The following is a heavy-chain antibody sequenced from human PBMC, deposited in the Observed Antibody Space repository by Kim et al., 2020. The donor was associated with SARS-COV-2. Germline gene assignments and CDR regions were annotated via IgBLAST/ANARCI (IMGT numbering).Heavy chain of an antibody. CDR3: ARWSSDSWHRQHFFDT. CDR2: FCCTSNP. J-gene: IGHJ4*02. V-gene: IGHV4-39*07. CDR1: GDSISDYSYY. Sequence: SETLSLTCVVSGDSISDYSYYWSWIPQHQVEGLHWIASFCCTSNPYYNPTLKSRVTRSIDTSKDPLSLRLSFVTAASTAVYFCARWSSDSWHRQHFFDTWGQETLVTV. D-gene: IGHD3-22*01.